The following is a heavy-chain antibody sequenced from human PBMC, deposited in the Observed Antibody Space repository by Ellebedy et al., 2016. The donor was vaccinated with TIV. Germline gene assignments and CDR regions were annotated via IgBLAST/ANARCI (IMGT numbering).Heavy chain of an antibody. J-gene: IGHJ5*02. CDR2: AFQSGRM. D-gene: IGHD6-13*01. CDR1: GGSFSSDNW. Sequence: SETLSLTCDVYGGSFSSDNWWSWVRQPPGRGLEWIGEAFQSGRMHYNPSLKNRVSISVDKSKNQFSLKLNSVTAADTAVYYCVRNGAAAGWGNWFDPWGQGTLVAVSS. V-gene: IGHV4/OR15-8*01. CDR3: VRNGAAAGWGNWFDP.